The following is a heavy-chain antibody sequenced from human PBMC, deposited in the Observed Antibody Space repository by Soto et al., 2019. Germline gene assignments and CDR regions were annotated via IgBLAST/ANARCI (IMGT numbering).Heavy chain of an antibody. Sequence: PGGSLRLSCAASGFTFSSYAMSWVRQAPGKGLEWVSGIVGSGSSTYYADSVKGRFTISRDNSQSTLYLQMNSLRADDTALYYCAKAGGDCSGGSCYSNQGDYWGQGTLVTVSS. D-gene: IGHD2-15*01. CDR2: IVGSGSST. V-gene: IGHV3-23*01. CDR1: GFTFSSYA. J-gene: IGHJ4*02. CDR3: AKAGGDCSGGSCYSNQGDY.